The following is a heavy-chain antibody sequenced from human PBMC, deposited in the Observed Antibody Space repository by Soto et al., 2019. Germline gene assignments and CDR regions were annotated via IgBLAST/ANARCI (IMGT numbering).Heavy chain of an antibody. CDR2: IIPIFGTA. Sequence: SVKVSCKASGGTFSSYAISWVRQAPGQGLEWMGGIIPIFGTANYAQKFQGRVTITADESTSTAYMELSSLRSEDTAVYYCARDRCSGGSCYPRPTSFDYWGQGTLVTVSS. CDR3: ARDRCSGGSCYPRPTSFDY. CDR1: GGTFSSYA. V-gene: IGHV1-69*13. J-gene: IGHJ4*02. D-gene: IGHD2-15*01.